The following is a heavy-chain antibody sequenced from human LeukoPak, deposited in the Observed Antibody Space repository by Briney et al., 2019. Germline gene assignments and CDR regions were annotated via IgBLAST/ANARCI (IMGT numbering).Heavy chain of an antibody. V-gene: IGHV3-21*01. J-gene: IGHJ4*02. CDR3: ASLYGSYYDFWSGDY. D-gene: IGHD3-3*01. Sequence: PGGSLRLSCAASGITFSSYSMNWVRQAPGKGLEWVSSISSSSSYIYYADSVKGRFTISRDNAKNSLYLQMNSLRAGDTAVYYCASLYGSYYDFWSGDYWGQGTLVSVSS. CDR1: GITFSSYS. CDR2: ISSSSSYI.